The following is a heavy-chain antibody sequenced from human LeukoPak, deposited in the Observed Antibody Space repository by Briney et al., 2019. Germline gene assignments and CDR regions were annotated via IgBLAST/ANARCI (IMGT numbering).Heavy chain of an antibody. D-gene: IGHD2-2*01. CDR2: IYSGGST. CDR3: AKSPPTYCSGTSCLFDY. J-gene: IGHJ4*02. Sequence: PGGSLRLSCAASGFTVSSNYMSWVRQAPGKGLEWVSVIYSGGSTYYADSVKGRFTISRDNSKDIVSLQMNSLRADDTAVYYCAKSPPTYCSGTSCLFDYWGQGTLVTVSS. V-gene: IGHV3-53*01. CDR1: GFTVSSNY.